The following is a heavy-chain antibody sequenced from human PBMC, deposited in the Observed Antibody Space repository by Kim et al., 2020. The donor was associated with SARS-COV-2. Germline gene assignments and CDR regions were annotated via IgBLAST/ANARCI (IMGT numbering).Heavy chain of an antibody. D-gene: IGHD2-2*01. Sequence: SVKVSCKASGGTFSSYAISWVRQAPGQGLEWMGGIIPIFGTANYAQKFQGRATITADESTSTAYMELSSLRSEDTAVYYCARDRQGSSTRFDYWGQGTLVTVSS. V-gene: IGHV1-69*13. CDR2: IIPIFGTA. CDR1: GGTFSSYA. CDR3: ARDRQGSSTRFDY. J-gene: IGHJ4*02.